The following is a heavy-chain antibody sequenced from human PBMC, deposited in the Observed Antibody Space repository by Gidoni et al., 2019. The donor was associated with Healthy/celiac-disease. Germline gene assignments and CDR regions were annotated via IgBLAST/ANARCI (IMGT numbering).Heavy chain of an antibody. V-gene: IGHV3-23*01. CDR2: ISGSGGST. Sequence: EVQLLESGGGLVQPGGSLRLSCAASGFTFSRYAMSWVRQAPGKGLEWVSAISGSGGSTYYADSVKGRFTISRDNSKNTLYLQMNSLRAEDTAVYYCAIPLFTMIVVAPDYWGQGTLVTVSS. J-gene: IGHJ4*02. D-gene: IGHD3-22*01. CDR3: AIPLFTMIVVAPDY. CDR1: GFTFSRYA.